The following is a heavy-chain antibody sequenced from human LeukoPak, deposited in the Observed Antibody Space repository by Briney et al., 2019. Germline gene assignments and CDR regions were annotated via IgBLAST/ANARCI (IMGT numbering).Heavy chain of an antibody. CDR2: IIPIFGTA. CDR3: AREGYGDYANGFDY. V-gene: IGHV1-69*13. CDR1: GGTFSSYA. D-gene: IGHD4-17*01. Sequence: WASVKVSCKASGGTFSSYAISWVRQAPGQGLEWRGGIIPIFGTANYAQKFQGRVTITADESTSTAYMELSSLRSEDTAVYYCAREGYGDYANGFDYWGQGTLVTVSS. J-gene: IGHJ4*02.